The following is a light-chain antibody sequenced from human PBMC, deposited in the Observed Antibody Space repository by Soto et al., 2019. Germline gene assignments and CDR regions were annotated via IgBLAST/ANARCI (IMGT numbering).Light chain of an antibody. CDR1: SGDIGSYNR. CDR3: SSYTNINTGACV. CDR2: DVT. V-gene: IGLV2-14*03. J-gene: IGLJ1*01. Sequence: QSVLTQPASVSGSPGQSITISCTGTSGDIGSYNRVSWYQQHPGKAPKLIIYDVTDRPSGVSNRFSGSKSGTTASLTISGLQAEDEAEYYCSSYTNINTGACVFGTGTKVTVL.